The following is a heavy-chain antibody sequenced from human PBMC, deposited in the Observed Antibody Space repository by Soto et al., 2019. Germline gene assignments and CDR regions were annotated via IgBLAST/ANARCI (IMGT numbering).Heavy chain of an antibody. CDR3: AAGEPEVVDYYGMDV. J-gene: IGHJ6*02. CDR2: IVVGSGNT. CDR1: GFTFTSSA. Sequence: GASVKVSCKASGFTFTSSAVQWVRQARGQRLEWIGWIVVGSGNTNYAQKFQERVTITRDMSTSTAYMELSSLRSEDTAVYYCAAGEPEVVDYYGMDVWGQGTTVTVSS. D-gene: IGHD3-22*01. V-gene: IGHV1-58*01.